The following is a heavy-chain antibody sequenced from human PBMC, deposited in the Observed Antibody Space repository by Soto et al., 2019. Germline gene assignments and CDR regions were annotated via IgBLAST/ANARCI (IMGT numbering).Heavy chain of an antibody. CDR1: GGSISSGDYY. CDR2: IYYSGST. Sequence: QVQLQESGPGLVKPSQTLSLTCTVSGGSISSGDYYWSWIRQPPGKGLEWIGYIYYSGSTYYNPSLKSRVTISVDTSNNQFSLKLSSVTAADTALYYWARIHDYGDYGYYFDYWCQGTLVTVSS. D-gene: IGHD4-17*01. J-gene: IGHJ4*02. V-gene: IGHV4-30-4*01. CDR3: ARIHDYGDYGYYFDY.